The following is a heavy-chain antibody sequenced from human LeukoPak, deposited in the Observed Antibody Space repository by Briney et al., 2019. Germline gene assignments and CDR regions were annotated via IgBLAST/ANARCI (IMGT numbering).Heavy chain of an antibody. CDR2: ISSTSSER. CDR3: ARGHHGMEV. V-gene: IGHV3-11*05. J-gene: IGHJ6*02. Sequence: GGSLRLSCTASEFSFSDYYMSWIRQAPGKGLQWVSYISSTSSERSYADSVKGRFTISRDNAKNSLFLQMNSLRAEDTAVYYCARGHHGMEVWGRGTTVIVSS. CDR1: EFSFSDYY.